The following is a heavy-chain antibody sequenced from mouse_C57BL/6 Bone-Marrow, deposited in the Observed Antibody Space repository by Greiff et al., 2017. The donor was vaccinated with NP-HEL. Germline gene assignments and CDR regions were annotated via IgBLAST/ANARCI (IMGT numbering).Heavy chain of an antibody. V-gene: IGHV1-64*01. J-gene: IGHJ1*03. Sequence: QVQLKQPGAEPVKPGASVKLSCKASGYTFTSYWMHWVKQRPGQGLEWIGMIHPNSGSTNYNEKFKSKATLTVDKSSSTAYMQLSSLTSEDSAVYYCARSKYYGSSYTSYWYFDVWGTGTTVTVSS. D-gene: IGHD1-1*01. CDR2: IHPNSGST. CDR1: GYTFTSYW. CDR3: ARSKYYGSSYTSYWYFDV.